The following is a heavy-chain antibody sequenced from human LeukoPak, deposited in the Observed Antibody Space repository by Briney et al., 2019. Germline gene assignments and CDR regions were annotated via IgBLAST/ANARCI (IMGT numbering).Heavy chain of an antibody. CDR2: ISGSGGST. CDR1: GFTFSSYA. V-gene: IGHV3-23*01. CDR3: AKLTSSWYDGAIDY. Sequence: PGGSLRLSCAASGFTFSSYAMSWVRQAPGKGLEWVSAISGSGGSTYYADSVKGRFTISRDNSKNTLYLQMNSLRAEDTAVYYCAKLTSSWYDGAIDYWGQGTLVTVSS. D-gene: IGHD6-13*01. J-gene: IGHJ4*02.